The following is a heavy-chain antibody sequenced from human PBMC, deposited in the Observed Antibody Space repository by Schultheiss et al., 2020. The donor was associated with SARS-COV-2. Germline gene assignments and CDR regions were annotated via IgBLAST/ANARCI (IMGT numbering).Heavy chain of an antibody. Sequence: GGSLRLSCAASGFTFSSYSMNWVRQAPGKGLEWVSSISSSSSYIYYADSVKGRFTISRDNAKNSLYLQMNSLRAGDTAVYYCARGRGYSTNYFDYWGQGTLVTVSS. D-gene: IGHD6-13*01. V-gene: IGHV3-21*01. CDR3: ARGRGYSTNYFDY. CDR2: ISSSSSYI. J-gene: IGHJ4*02. CDR1: GFTFSSYS.